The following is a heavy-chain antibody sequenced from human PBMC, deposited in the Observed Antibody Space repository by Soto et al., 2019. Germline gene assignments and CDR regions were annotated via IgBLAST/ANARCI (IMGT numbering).Heavy chain of an antibody. CDR2: ISAYNGHI. Sequence: QVQLVQSGPEVKKPGASVKVSCKAAGYTFTSYGISWVRQAPGQGLEWMGWISAYNGHINDAQKFQGRVTMTTDTSASTDYMELRSLRSDDTAVYYCARDHRITTLGVVINPTFDSWGKGTLVTVSS. CDR3: ARDHRITTLGVVINPTFDS. D-gene: IGHD3-3*01. CDR1: GYTFTSYG. J-gene: IGHJ4*02. V-gene: IGHV1-18*01.